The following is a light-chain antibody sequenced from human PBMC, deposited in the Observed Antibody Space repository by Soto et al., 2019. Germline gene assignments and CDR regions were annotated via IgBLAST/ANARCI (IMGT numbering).Light chain of an antibody. CDR3: QQYHSYWT. V-gene: IGKV1-5*01. CDR1: QNIRSR. Sequence: DIQMTQSPSTLSASVGHRVNITCRASQNIRSRMAWFQQKPGKAPKLLIYDASRLESGVPQRFSGSGSGTEFPLTLSSLQTDDFSTYYCQQYHSYWTFGQGTKVDI. J-gene: IGKJ1*01. CDR2: DAS.